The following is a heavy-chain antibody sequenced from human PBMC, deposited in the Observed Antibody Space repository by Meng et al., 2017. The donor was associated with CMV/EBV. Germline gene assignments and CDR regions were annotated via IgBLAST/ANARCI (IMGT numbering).Heavy chain of an antibody. CDR3: TRGTNDWSGVDY. D-gene: IGHD3-9*01. CDR1: GFSLTGYW. CDR2: ISSDGGAT. J-gene: IGHJ4*02. V-gene: IGHV3-74*01. Sequence: GESLKISCVASGFSLTGYWMHWVRQTPGTGLVWLSSISSDGGATRFADSVKGRFIISRDNAKNTLYLQMDSLRADDSAVYYCTRGTNDWSGVDYWGQGSPVTVSS.